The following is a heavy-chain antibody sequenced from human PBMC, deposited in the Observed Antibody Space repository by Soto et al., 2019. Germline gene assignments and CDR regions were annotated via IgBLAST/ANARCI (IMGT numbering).Heavy chain of an antibody. CDR3: ATITIFAVGTITEYLQH. V-gene: IGHV3-30*03. D-gene: IGHD3-3*01. Sequence: PGGSLRLSCAASGFIFSKYGMHWVRQAPGKGLEWVATISYDGDNEYYADSVKGRFTISRDNSKDTLYLQMNSLRDEDTAVYYCATITIFAVGTITEYLQHWGQGTLVTVSS. CDR1: GFIFSKYG. CDR2: ISYDGDNE. J-gene: IGHJ1*01.